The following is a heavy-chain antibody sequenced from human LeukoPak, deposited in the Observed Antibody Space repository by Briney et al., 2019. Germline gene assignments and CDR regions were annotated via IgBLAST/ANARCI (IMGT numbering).Heavy chain of an antibody. CDR2: ISYDGSNK. V-gene: IGHV3-30-3*01. Sequence: GRSLRLSCAASGFTFSSYAMHWVRQAPGKGLEWVAVISYDGSNKYYADSVKGRFTISRDNSKNTLYLQMNSLRAEDTAVYYCARDLAAGNEDDYSGQGTLVTVSS. CDR1: GFTFSSYA. CDR3: ARDLAAGNEDDY. D-gene: IGHD6-13*01. J-gene: IGHJ4*02.